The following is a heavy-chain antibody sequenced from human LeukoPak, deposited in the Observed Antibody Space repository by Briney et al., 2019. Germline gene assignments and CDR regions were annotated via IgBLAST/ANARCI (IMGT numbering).Heavy chain of an antibody. Sequence: AWGSLRLSCPASGFTFSTYSMNWVRQAPGKGLEWVSSISISSSSIYYADSMKGRFTISRDNAKNSLYLQMNSLRAEDTAVYYCARVQRGYCSSTSCYYFDFWGQGTLVTVSS. CDR1: GFTFSTYS. J-gene: IGHJ4*02. CDR2: ISISSSSI. D-gene: IGHD2-2*01. V-gene: IGHV3-21*01. CDR3: ARVQRGYCSSTSCYYFDF.